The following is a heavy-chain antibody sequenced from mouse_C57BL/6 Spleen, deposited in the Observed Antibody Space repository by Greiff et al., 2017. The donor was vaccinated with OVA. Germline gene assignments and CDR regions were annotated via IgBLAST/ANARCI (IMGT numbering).Heavy chain of an antibody. J-gene: IGHJ3*01. CDR3: ARENSNYGFAY. D-gene: IGHD2-5*01. CDR2: IDPEDGET. CDR1: GFNITDYY. Sequence: VQLQQSGAELVKPGASVKLSCTASGFNITDYYMHWVKQRTEQGLEWIGRIDPEDGETKYAPKFKGKATITADTSSNTAYLQLSSLTSEDAAVYYCARENSNYGFAYWGQGTLVTVSA. V-gene: IGHV14-2*01.